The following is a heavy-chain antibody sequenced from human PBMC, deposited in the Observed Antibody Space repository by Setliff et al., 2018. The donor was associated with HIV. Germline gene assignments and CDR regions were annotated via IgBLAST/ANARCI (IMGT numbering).Heavy chain of an antibody. D-gene: IGHD3-22*01. CDR3: ARYFHYYDSSGFISYYYFYYMDV. Sequence: GGSLRLSCAASGFTFDDYAMHWVRQAPGKGLEWVSGISWNSGSIGYADSVKGRFTIFRDNAKNSLYLQMNSLRAEDTAVYYCARYFHYYDSSGFISYYYFYYMDVWGKGTTVTVSS. CDR1: GFTFDDYA. J-gene: IGHJ6*03. CDR2: ISWNSGSI. V-gene: IGHV3-9*01.